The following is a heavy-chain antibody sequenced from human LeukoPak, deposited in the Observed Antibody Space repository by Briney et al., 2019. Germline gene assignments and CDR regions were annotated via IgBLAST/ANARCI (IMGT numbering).Heavy chain of an antibody. D-gene: IGHD1-1*01. CDR3: ARVNINNWHSCDY. Sequence: SGTLSLTCAVSGGSISSNNWWGWVRQPPGKGLEWTGEIYHSGSPNYNPSLKSRVTISVDKSRNHFSLNLSSVTAADTAVYYCARVNINNWHSCDYWGQGTLVTVSS. CDR1: GGSISSNNW. J-gene: IGHJ4*02. V-gene: IGHV4-4*02. CDR2: IYHSGSP.